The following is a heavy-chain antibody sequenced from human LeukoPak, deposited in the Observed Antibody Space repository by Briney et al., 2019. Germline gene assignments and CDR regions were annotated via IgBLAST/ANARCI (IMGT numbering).Heavy chain of an antibody. D-gene: IGHD5-18*01. V-gene: IGHV1-69*05. J-gene: IGHJ4*02. CDR3: ARSFRGSYGYGY. CDR2: IIPIFGTA. Sequence: ASVKVSCKASGGTFSSYAISWVRQAPGQGLEWMGRIIPIFGTANYAQKFQGRVTITTDESTSTAYMELSSLRSEDTAVYYCARSFRGSYGYGYWGQGTLVTVSS. CDR1: GGTFSSYA.